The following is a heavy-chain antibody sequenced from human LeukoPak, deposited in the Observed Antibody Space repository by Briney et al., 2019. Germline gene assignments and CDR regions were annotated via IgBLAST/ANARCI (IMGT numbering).Heavy chain of an antibody. V-gene: IGHV3-21*01. CDR1: GFTFSSYS. D-gene: IGHD2-2*01. Sequence: GGSLRLSCAASGFTFSSYSMNWVGQAPGKGLEWVASISSSSSSYIHYADSVKGRFTISRDNAKNSLYLQMNSLRAEDTAVYYCARDSRHCSSTSCVDAFDIWGQGTMVTVSS. CDR2: ISSSSSSYI. J-gene: IGHJ3*02. CDR3: ARDSRHCSSTSCVDAFDI.